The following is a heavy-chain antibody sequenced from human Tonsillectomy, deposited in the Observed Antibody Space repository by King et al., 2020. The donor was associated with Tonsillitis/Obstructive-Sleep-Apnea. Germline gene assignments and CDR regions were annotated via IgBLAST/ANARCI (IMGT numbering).Heavy chain of an antibody. CDR1: GYSFTSYG. D-gene: IGHD3-10*01. CDR2: ISAYNGNT. V-gene: IGHV1-18*01. CDR3: ARGGNYYGSGHLYYYGMDG. J-gene: IGHJ6*02. Sequence: QLVQSGAEVKKPGASVKVSCKASGYSFTSYGISWVRQAPGQGLEWMGWISAYNGNTNYAQKFQDRATMTTDTSTSTAYMELRSLRSDDTAVYYCARGGNYYGSGHLYYYGMDGWGQGTTVTVSS.